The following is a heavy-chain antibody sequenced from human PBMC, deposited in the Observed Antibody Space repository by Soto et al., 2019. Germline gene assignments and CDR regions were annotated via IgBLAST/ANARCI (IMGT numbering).Heavy chain of an antibody. D-gene: IGHD6-19*01. V-gene: IGHV1-3*01. J-gene: IGHJ5*02. CDR2: INAGNSNT. CDR1: GYTFTSYA. CDR3: ARGVAGPLHWFDP. Sequence: QVQLVQSGAEVKKPGASVKVSCKASGYTFTSYAMHWVRQAPGQSLERMGWINAGNSNTKYSQKFQGRVTITRDTSASTDYMELSSLRSEDTAVYYCARGVAGPLHWFDPWGQGTLVTVSS.